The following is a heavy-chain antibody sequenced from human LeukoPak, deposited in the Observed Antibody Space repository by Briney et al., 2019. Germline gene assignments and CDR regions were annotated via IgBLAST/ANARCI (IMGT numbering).Heavy chain of an antibody. CDR2: INPNSGGT. D-gene: IGHD3-22*01. Sequence: GASVKVSCKASGYTFTGYYMHWERQAPGQGLEWMGWINPNSGGTNYAQKFQGRVTMTRDTSISTAYMELSRLRSDDTAVYYCASVNSVADDSSDYWGQGTLVTVSS. J-gene: IGHJ4*02. V-gene: IGHV1-2*02. CDR1: GYTFTGYY. CDR3: ASVNSVADDSSDY.